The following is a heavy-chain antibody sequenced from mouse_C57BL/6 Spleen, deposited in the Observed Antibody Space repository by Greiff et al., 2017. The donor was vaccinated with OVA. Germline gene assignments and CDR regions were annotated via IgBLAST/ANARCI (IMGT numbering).Heavy chain of an antibody. D-gene: IGHD1-1*01. J-gene: IGHJ2*02. CDR3: ASGGTTVVAHYLDY. CDR2: IHPNSGCP. Sequence: QVLLQQPGAELVKPGASVKLSCTASGYTFTSYGMHWVKQRPGQGLEWIGMIHPNSGCPNYTEKVKSQATLTVDNSYSTPYMQLSILTSEDAAVYYCASGGTTVVAHYLDYWGQGTSLTVSS. CDR1: GYTFTSYG. V-gene: IGHV1-64*01.